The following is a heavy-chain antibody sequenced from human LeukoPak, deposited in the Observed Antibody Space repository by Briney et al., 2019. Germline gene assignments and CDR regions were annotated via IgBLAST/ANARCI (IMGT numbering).Heavy chain of an antibody. D-gene: IGHD6-19*01. CDR1: GFTFSSYA. V-gene: IGHV3-23*01. CDR3: AKASSGQTARYFDY. Sequence: GGSLRLSCAASGFTFSSYAMSWVRQAPGKGLEWVSAISGSGGSTYYADSVKGRFTISRDNSKNTLYLQMNSLRAEDTAVYYRAKASSGQTARYFDYWGQGTLVTVCS. J-gene: IGHJ4*02. CDR2: ISGSGGST.